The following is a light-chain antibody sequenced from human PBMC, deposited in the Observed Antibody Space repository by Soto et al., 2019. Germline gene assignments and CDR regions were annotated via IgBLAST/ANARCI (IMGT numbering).Light chain of an antibody. CDR3: HQYNSWWT. Sequence: IQLTQSPASLSASVGDRVTITCGASQTISSWLAWYQQKPGKAPKLLIYRASSLESGVPSRFSGSGSGTEFTLTISSLQPDDFAAYYCHQYNSWWTFGQGTKVDIK. J-gene: IGKJ1*01. CDR1: QTISSW. V-gene: IGKV1-5*03. CDR2: RAS.